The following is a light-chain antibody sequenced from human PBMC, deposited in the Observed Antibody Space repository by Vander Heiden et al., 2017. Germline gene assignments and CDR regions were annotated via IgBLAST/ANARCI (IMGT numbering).Light chain of an antibody. V-gene: IGLV2-14*01. CDR1: SSDVGGYNY. CDR3: SSYTSSSTRVV. CDR2: EVS. J-gene: IGLJ2*01. Sequence: QSALTQPASVSGSPGQSITISCTGTSSDVGGYNYVSWYQPHPGKAPKLMSYEVSNRPSGVSNRFSGSKSGNTASLTISGLQAEDEADYYCSSYTSSSTRVVFGGGTKLTVL.